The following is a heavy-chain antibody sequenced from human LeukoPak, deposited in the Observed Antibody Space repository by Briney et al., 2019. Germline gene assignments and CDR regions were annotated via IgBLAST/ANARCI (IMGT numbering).Heavy chain of an antibody. CDR2: ISAYNGNT. CDR3: ARDQARGCSSTSCYPFDY. Sequence: ASVKVSCKASGYTFTSYGISWVRRAPGQGLEWMGWISAYNGNTNYAKKLQGRVTMTTDTSTSTAYMELRSLRSDDTAVYYCARDQARGCSSTSCYPFDYWGQGTLVTVSS. CDR1: GYTFTSYG. J-gene: IGHJ4*02. D-gene: IGHD2-2*01. V-gene: IGHV1-18*01.